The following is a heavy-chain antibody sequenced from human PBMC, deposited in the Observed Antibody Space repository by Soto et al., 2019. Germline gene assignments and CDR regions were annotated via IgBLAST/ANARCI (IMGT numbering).Heavy chain of an antibody. CDR1: GYTFTSYY. D-gene: IGHD6-19*01. Sequence: ASVKVSCKASGYTFTSYYMHWVRQAPGQGPEWMGIINPSGGSTSYAQKFQGRVTMTRDTSTSTVYMELSSLRSEDTAVYYCARAPKCSSGWKNNWFDPWGQGTLVTVSS. J-gene: IGHJ5*02. V-gene: IGHV1-46*01. CDR3: ARAPKCSSGWKNNWFDP. CDR2: INPSGGST.